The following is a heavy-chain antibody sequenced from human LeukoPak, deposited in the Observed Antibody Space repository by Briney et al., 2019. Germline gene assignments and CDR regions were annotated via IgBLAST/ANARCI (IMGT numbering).Heavy chain of an antibody. V-gene: IGHV4-39*01. Sequence: SETLSLTCTVSGRSIRSSSYYWGWIRPPPGKGLEWIGSIYYSGSTYYNPSLKSRVTISVDTSKNQFSLKLSSVTAADTAVYYCARHLRGCTNGVCYFNAFDIWGQGTMVTVSS. J-gene: IGHJ3*02. CDR1: GRSIRSSSYY. CDR3: ARHLRGCTNGVCYFNAFDI. D-gene: IGHD2-8*01. CDR2: IYYSGST.